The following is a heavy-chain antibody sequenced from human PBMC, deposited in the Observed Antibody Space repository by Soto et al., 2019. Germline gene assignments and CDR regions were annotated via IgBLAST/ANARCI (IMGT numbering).Heavy chain of an antibody. J-gene: IGHJ1*01. Sequence: EVQLVESGGGLVQPGRSLRLSCAASGFTFDDYAMHWVRQAPGKGLEWVSGISWNSGSIGYADSVKGRFTISRDNAKNSLYLQMNSLRAEDTALYYCAKDTYDSSGYGPFQHWGQGTLVTVSS. CDR1: GFTFDDYA. D-gene: IGHD3-22*01. CDR2: ISWNSGSI. CDR3: AKDTYDSSGYGPFQH. V-gene: IGHV3-9*01.